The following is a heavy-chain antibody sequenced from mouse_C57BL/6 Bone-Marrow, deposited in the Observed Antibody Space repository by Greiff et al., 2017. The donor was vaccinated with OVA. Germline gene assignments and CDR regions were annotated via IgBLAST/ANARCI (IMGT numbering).Heavy chain of an antibody. Sequence: VQLQQPGAELVRPGTSVKLSCKASGYTFTNYWMHCVKQRPGQGLEWIGVIAPSDSYINYNQKFKGRATLTVDTSSSTAYMHLSSLTSEDSAVYYCAHYGSRLYLHYWGQGTSLTVSS. CDR1: GYTFTNYW. J-gene: IGHJ2*02. D-gene: IGHD1-1*01. V-gene: IGHV1-59*01. CDR2: IAPSDSYI. CDR3: AHYGSRLYLHY.